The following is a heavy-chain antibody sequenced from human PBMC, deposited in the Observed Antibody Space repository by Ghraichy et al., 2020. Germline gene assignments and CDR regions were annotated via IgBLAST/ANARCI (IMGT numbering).Heavy chain of an antibody. J-gene: IGHJ4*02. Sequence: GGSLRLSCAASGFTFSTYAMNWVRQAPGEGLEGVATISSAGSNKYYAESVKGRFTISRDNSKNTLYLQMNSLRVDDTAVYFCANGRGDCSGGSCYPSHLFWGQGTLVTVSS. CDR1: GFTFSTYA. CDR2: ISSAGSNK. D-gene: IGHD2-15*01. V-gene: IGHV3-30*18. CDR3: ANGRGDCSGGSCYPSHLF.